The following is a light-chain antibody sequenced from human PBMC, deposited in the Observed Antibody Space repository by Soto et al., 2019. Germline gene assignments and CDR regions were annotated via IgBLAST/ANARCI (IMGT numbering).Light chain of an antibody. CDR1: QVISSW. V-gene: IGKV1-12*01. CDR3: QQASSFPLT. Sequence: DIQMTQAPSFVSAFVGDRVTITWRASQVISSWLAWYQQKPGKAPKLLIYAASSLQSGVPSRFSGSESGTDFTLTISSLQPEDSATYYCQQASSFPLTFGGGTRLEIK. CDR2: AAS. J-gene: IGKJ5*01.